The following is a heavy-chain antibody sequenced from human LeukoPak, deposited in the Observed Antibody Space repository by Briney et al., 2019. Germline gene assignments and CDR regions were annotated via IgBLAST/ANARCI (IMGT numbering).Heavy chain of an antibody. D-gene: IGHD1-26*01. Sequence: SSETLSLTCTVSGGSISSSSYYWGWIRQPPGKGLEWIGSIYYSGSTYYNPSLKSRVTISVDTSKNQFSLKLSSVTAADTAVYYCARSPTGGATKDYFDYWGQGTLVTVSS. CDR2: IYYSGST. J-gene: IGHJ4*02. CDR3: ARSPTGGATKDYFDY. CDR1: GGSISSSSYY. V-gene: IGHV4-39*07.